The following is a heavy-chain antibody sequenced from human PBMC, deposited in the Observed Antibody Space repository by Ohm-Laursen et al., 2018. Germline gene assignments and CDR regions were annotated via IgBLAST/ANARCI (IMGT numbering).Heavy chain of an antibody. Sequence: SLRLSCTASGFTFSSYGMHWVRRAPGKGLAWVAVIWYDGSNKYYADSVKGRFTISRDNSKNTLYLQMNSLRAEDTAVYYCARASSSIAVAGLDYWGQGTLVTVSS. CDR2: IWYDGSNK. D-gene: IGHD6-19*01. V-gene: IGHV3-33*01. CDR1: GFTFSSYG. J-gene: IGHJ4*02. CDR3: ARASSSIAVAGLDY.